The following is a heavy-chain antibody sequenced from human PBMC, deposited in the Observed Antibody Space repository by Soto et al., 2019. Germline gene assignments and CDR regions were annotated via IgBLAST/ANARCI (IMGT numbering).Heavy chain of an antibody. CDR2: INAGNGNT. D-gene: IGHD3-3*01. V-gene: IGHV1-3*01. CDR1: GYTFTSYA. CDR3: ARALFGVVIMLDY. Sequence: ASVKVSCKASGYTFTSYAMHWVRQAPGQRLEWMGWINAGNGNTKYSQKFQGRVTITRDTSASTAYMELSSLRSEDTAVYYCARALFGVVIMLDYWGQGTLVTVSS. J-gene: IGHJ4*02.